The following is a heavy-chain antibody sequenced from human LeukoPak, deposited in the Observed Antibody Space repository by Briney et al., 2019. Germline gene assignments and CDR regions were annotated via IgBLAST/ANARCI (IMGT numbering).Heavy chain of an antibody. D-gene: IGHD3-22*01. V-gene: IGHV1-2*02. CDR1: GYTFTGYY. J-gene: IGHJ4*02. Sequence: GASVKVSCKASGYTFTGYYMHWVRQAPGQGLELMGWINPNSGGTNYAQKFHGRVTMTRDTSISTAYMELRRLRSDDTAVYYCARGAHYHDSSQGYDYWGQGTLVTVSS. CDR3: ARGAHYHDSSQGYDY. CDR2: INPNSGGT.